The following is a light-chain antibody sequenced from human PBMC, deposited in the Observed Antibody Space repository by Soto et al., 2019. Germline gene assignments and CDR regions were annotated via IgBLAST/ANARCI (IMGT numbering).Light chain of an antibody. CDR3: QESFSPLHT. V-gene: IGKV1-39*01. J-gene: IGKJ2*01. Sequence: DIQLTQSPSSLSGSVGDRVTITCRASQTIHNYLNWYQQIPGKAPKLLIYAASNLRGGVPSRFSGGGSGTDFTLTISSLQPEDFATYYCQESFSPLHTFGQGTKVDIK. CDR2: AAS. CDR1: QTIHNY.